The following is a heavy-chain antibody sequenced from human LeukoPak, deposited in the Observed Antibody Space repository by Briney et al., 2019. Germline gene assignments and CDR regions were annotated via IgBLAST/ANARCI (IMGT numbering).Heavy chain of an antibody. CDR2: ISSSGSTI. J-gene: IGHJ6*03. V-gene: IGHV3-48*03. Sequence: GGSLRLSCAASGFTFSSYEMNWVRQAPGKGLEWVSYISSSGSTIYYADSVKGRFTISRDNAKNSLYLQMNSLRAEDTAVYYCARASYCSSTSCYLHYYYYMDVWGKGTTVTISS. CDR1: GFTFSSYE. CDR3: ARASYCSSTSCYLHYYYYMDV. D-gene: IGHD2-2*01.